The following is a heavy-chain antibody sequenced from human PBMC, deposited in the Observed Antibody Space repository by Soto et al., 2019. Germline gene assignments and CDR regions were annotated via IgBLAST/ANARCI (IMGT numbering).Heavy chain of an antibody. V-gene: IGHV3-9*01. J-gene: IGHJ6*02. D-gene: IGHD2-15*01. CDR3: AKDMGGLVVVAASPRDYYYGMDV. Sequence: PGGSLRLSCAASGFTFDDYAMHWVRQAPGKGLEWVSGISWNSGSIGYADSVKGRFTISRDNAKNSLYLQMNSLRAEDTALYYCAKDMGGLVVVAASPRDYYYGMDVWGQGTTVTVSS. CDR2: ISWNSGSI. CDR1: GFTFDDYA.